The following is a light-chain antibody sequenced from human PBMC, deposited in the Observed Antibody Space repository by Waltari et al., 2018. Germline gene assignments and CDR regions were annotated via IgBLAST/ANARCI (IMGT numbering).Light chain of an antibody. Sequence: QSALTQPASVSGSPGQSIAISCPGTTSDIGSNKFVPWYPPNPGKPPKLIIYDVTGRPSGVSDRFSGSKSGNTASLTISGLQAEDEADYYCSSYTSSRTLIFGGGTKVTV. CDR2: DVT. CDR1: TSDIGSNKF. V-gene: IGLV2-14*01. CDR3: SSYTSSRTLI. J-gene: IGLJ2*01.